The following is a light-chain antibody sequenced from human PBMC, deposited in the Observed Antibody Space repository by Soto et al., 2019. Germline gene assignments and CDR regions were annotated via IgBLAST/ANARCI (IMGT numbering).Light chain of an antibody. CDR1: QGLVHSDGNTY. J-gene: IGKJ2*01. CDR3: IQGTHWPFT. Sequence: DVVMTQSPLSLPVTLGQPASISCTSSQGLVHSDGNTYLSWFQQRPGQAPRRLIYKISNRDSGVPYRFSGCGSGTDFTLKISRVEAEDVGVYYCIQGTHWPFTFGQGTKLEI. CDR2: KIS. V-gene: IGKV2-30*02.